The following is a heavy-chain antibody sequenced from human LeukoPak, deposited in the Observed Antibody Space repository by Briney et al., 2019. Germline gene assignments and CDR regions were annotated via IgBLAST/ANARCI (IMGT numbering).Heavy chain of an antibody. J-gene: IGHJ4*02. CDR3: ARDVDGGPFDC. V-gene: IGHV3-53*01. Sequence: GGSLRLSCAASGLSVSNNYMSWVRQAPGKGLEWVSVIYSDGSTYYADSVKGRFTISRDNSKNTLYLQISSLRADDTAVYYCARDVDGGPFDCWGQGTLVTVSS. CDR1: GLSVSNNY. CDR2: IYSDGST. D-gene: IGHD3-10*01.